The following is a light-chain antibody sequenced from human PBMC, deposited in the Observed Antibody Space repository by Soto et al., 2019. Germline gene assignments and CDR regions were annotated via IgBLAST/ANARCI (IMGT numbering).Light chain of an antibody. Sequence: EIVLSQSPGTLSLCPGERAALSGRASQSVSSSYLAWYQQKPGQAPRLLIYGASSRATGIPDRFSGSGSGTEFALTISRLEPEDFAVYICQHYGYPQWTFGPGTKVDIK. CDR3: QHYGYPQWT. CDR1: QSVSSSY. CDR2: GAS. V-gene: IGKV3-20*01. J-gene: IGKJ1*01.